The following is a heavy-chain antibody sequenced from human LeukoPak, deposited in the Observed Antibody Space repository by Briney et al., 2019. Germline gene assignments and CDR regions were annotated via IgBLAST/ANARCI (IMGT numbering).Heavy chain of an antibody. Sequence: GASVKVSCKASGYTFTGYYMHWVRQAPGQGLEWMGWINPNSGGTNYAQKFQGRVTMTRDTSISTAYMELSRLRSDDTAVYYCARGVMGIAAAGRYAFDIWGQGTMVTVSS. D-gene: IGHD6-13*01. CDR2: INPNSGGT. J-gene: IGHJ3*02. CDR1: GYTFTGYY. V-gene: IGHV1-2*02. CDR3: ARGVMGIAAAGRYAFDI.